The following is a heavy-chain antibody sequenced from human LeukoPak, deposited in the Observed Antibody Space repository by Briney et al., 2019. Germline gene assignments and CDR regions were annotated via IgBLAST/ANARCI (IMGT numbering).Heavy chain of an antibody. V-gene: IGHV1-18*01. CDR1: GYTFTNHG. Sequence: ASVKVSCKASGYTFTNHGINWVRQAPGQGLKWMGWISAYNGNTNYAQKVQGRVTMTADTSTSTAYMELRSLRSDDTAVYYCARVDGRYCSSTSCYAWDHWGQGTLVTVSS. CDR3: ARVDGRYCSSTSCYAWDH. J-gene: IGHJ4*02. CDR2: ISAYNGNT. D-gene: IGHD2-2*01.